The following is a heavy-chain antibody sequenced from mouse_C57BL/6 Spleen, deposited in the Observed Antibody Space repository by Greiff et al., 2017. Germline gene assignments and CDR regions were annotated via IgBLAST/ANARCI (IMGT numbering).Heavy chain of an antibody. D-gene: IGHD1-1*01. Sequence: VQLQQPGAELVKPGASVKMSCKASGYTFTSYWITWVKQRPGQGLEWIGDIYPGSGSTNYNEKFKSKATLTVDTSSSTAYMQLSSLTSEDSAVYFCARGDYYGSSYVNYYFDYWRQGTTLTVSS. CDR1: GYTFTSYW. V-gene: IGHV1-55*01. CDR2: IYPGSGST. J-gene: IGHJ2*01. CDR3: ARGDYYGSSYVNYYFDY.